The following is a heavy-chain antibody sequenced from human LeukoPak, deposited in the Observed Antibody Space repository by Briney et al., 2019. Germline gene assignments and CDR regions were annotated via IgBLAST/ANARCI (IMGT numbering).Heavy chain of an antibody. V-gene: IGHV1-8*01. CDR2: MKSNNSHT. CDR1: GYTFTSFD. CDR3: ARGPPNWGMVGY. J-gene: IGHJ4*02. Sequence: ASVKVPCKASGYTFTSFDFNWVRQATGQGLEWMGWMKSNNSHTGYAQKFQGRVTMTRDTSISTAYMELSSLTFEDTAVYYCARGPPNWGMVGYWGQGTLVTVSS. D-gene: IGHD7-27*01.